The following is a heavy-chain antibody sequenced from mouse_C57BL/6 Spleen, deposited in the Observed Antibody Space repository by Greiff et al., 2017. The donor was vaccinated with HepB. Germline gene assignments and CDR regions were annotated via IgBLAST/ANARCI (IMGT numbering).Heavy chain of an antibody. V-gene: IGHV5-4*03. CDR1: GFTFSSYA. CDR2: ISDGGSYT. CDR3: ARRTAQATWFAY. J-gene: IGHJ3*01. D-gene: IGHD3-2*02. Sequence: EVKLMESGGGLVKPGGSLKLSCAASGFTFSSYAMSWVRQTPEKRLEWVATISDGGSYTYYPDNVKGRFTISRDNAKNNLYLQMSHLKSEDTAMYYCARRTAQATWFAYWGQGTLVTVSA.